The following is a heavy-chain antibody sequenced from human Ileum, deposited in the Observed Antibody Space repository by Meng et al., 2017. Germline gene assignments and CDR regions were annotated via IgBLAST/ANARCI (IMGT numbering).Heavy chain of an antibody. Sequence: VQLQWGGGGLLKPSETLSLTCAVYGGSFSGYYCSWIRQPPGKGLEWIGEINHSGSTNYNPSLKSRVTISVDTSKNQFSLKLSSVTAADTAVYYCARGGPWFDPWGQGTLVTVSS. CDR3: ARGGPWFDP. CDR2: INHSGST. J-gene: IGHJ5*02. V-gene: IGHV4-34*01. CDR1: GGSFSGYY.